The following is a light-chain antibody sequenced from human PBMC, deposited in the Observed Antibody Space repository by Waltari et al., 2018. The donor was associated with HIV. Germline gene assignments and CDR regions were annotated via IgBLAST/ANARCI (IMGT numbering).Light chain of an antibody. CDR1: NIGGES. J-gene: IGLJ2*01. Sequence: SYVLTQPPSVSVAPGQTATITCGGKNIGGESVHWYQQKPGQAPVLVVYDDSARPSGIPGRFSGPTPNTTATLTISRVEAGDEADYYCQVWDISIDQVVFGGGTKLTVL. CDR2: DDS. V-gene: IGLV3-21*02. CDR3: QVWDISIDQVV.